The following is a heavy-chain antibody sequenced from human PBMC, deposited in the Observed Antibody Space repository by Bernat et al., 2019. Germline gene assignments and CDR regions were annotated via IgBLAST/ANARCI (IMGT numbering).Heavy chain of an antibody. D-gene: IGHD2-8*01. Sequence: QVQLVESGGDMVQPGRSLRLSCEASGFTFSSYAMHWVRQAPGKGLEWLAVISYDTSDTYYADSVKGRFTISRDNSKNTVYMQMNSLRVEDTAVYYCARDGLVYARSSYMDVWGKGTTVTVSS. CDR3: ARDGLVYARSSYMDV. CDR2: ISYDTSDT. J-gene: IGHJ6*03. V-gene: IGHV3-30*03. CDR1: GFTFSSYA.